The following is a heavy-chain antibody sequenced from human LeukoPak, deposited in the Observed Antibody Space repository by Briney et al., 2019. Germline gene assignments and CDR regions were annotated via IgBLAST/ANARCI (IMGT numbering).Heavy chain of an antibody. V-gene: IGHV3-53*01. Sequence: GSLRLSCAASGFTVSANYLTWVRQAHAKGLEWVSIIYSGGSTNYADSVRGRFTISRDNSKNTLYLQMNSLRVEDTAIYFCARDLFSYAMNVWGRGTPVTVSS. CDR2: IYSGGST. CDR1: GFTVSANY. J-gene: IGHJ6*02. CDR3: ARDLFSYAMNV.